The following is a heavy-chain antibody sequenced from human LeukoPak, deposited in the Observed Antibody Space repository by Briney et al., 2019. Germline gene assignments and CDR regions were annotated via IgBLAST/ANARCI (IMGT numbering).Heavy chain of an antibody. CDR2: ISRSGSTK. CDR3: ARVLRYCSGGNCYSGGLGYMNV. Sequence: GGSLRLSCAASGFTFSDYNMRWIRQAPGKGLEWVSSISRSGSTKYYADSVKGRFTISRDNAKNSLFLQMNSLRAEDTAVYYCARVLRYCSGGNCYSGGLGYMNVWGKGTTVTISS. V-gene: IGHV3-11*01. CDR1: GFTFSDYN. J-gene: IGHJ6*03. D-gene: IGHD2-15*01.